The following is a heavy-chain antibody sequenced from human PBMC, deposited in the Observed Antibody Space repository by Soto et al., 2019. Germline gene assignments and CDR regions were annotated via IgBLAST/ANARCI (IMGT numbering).Heavy chain of an antibody. V-gene: IGHV4-39*07. Sequence: SETLSLTCTVSGGSISSSSYYWGWIRQPPGKGLEWIGSIFYSGSTYYNPSLKSRVTISVDTSKNQFSLKLSSVTAADTAVYYCARVWGGAFDIWGQGTMVTVS. D-gene: IGHD3-10*01. CDR1: GGSISSSSYY. CDR2: IFYSGST. J-gene: IGHJ3*02. CDR3: ARVWGGAFDI.